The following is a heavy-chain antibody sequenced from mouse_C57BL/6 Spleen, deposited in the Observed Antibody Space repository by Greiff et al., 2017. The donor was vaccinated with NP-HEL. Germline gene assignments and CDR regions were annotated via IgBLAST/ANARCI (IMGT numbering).Heavy chain of an antibody. CDR3: ARRDYYGSPWYFDV. V-gene: IGHV5-6*02. CDR2: ISSGGSYT. D-gene: IGHD1-1*01. Sequence: DVMLVESGGDLVKPGGSLKLSCAASGFTFSSYGMSWVRQTPDKRLEWVATISSGGSYTYYPDSVKGRFTISRDNAKNTLYLQMSSLKSEDTAMYYCARRDYYGSPWYFDVWGTRTTVTVSS. CDR1: GFTFSSYG. J-gene: IGHJ1*03.